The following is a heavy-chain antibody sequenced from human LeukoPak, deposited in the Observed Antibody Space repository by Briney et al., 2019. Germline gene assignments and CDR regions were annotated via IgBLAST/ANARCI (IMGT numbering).Heavy chain of an antibody. V-gene: IGHV1-2*02. CDR2: INPNSGGT. D-gene: IGHD2-8*01. J-gene: IGHJ5*02. CDR3: ARMVYAIVIGFDP. CDR1: GYTFTGYY. Sequence: GASVKVSCKASGYTFTGYYMHWVRQAPGQGLEWMGWINPNSGGTNYAQKFQGRVTMTRDTSISTAYMELSRLRSDDTAVYYCARMVYAIVIGFDPWGQGTLVTVSS.